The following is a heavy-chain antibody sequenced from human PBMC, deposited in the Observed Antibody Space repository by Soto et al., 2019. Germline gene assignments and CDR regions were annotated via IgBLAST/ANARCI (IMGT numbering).Heavy chain of an antibody. J-gene: IGHJ6*02. D-gene: IGHD1-26*01. CDR1: GGTFSSYA. Sequence: SVKVSCKASGGTFSSYAISWVRQAPGQGLEWMGGIIPIFGTANYAQKFQGRVTITADKSTSTAYMELSSLRSEDTAVYYCARDVGASHYYYGMDVWGQGTTVTVSS. CDR3: ARDVGASHYYYGMDV. V-gene: IGHV1-69*06. CDR2: IIPIFGTA.